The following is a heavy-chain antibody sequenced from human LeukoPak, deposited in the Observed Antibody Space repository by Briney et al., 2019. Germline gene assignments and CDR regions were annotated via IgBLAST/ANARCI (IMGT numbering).Heavy chain of an antibody. D-gene: IGHD3-10*01. CDR2: IIPIFGTA. J-gene: IGHJ5*02. CDR1: GGTFSSYA. CDR3: ARSPPITMVREVGVNWFDP. V-gene: IGHV1-69*01. Sequence: SVKVSCKASGGTFSSYAISWVRQAPGQGLEWMGGIIPIFGTANYAQKFQGRVTITADESTSTAYMELSSLRSEDTAVYYCARSPPITMVREVGVNWFDPWGQGTLVTVSS.